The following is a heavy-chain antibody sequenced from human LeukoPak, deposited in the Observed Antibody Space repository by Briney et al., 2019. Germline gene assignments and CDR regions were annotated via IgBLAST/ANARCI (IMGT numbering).Heavy chain of an antibody. CDR3: APPTGVALYDSSGY. Sequence: GGSLRLSCAASGFTFSTYWMHWVRQAPGKGLEWVAVISYDGSNKYYADSVKGRFTISRDNSKNTLYLQMNGLRAEDTAIYYCAPPTGVALYDSSGYWGQGTLVTVSS. D-gene: IGHD3-22*01. V-gene: IGHV3-30*03. CDR1: GFTFSTYW. J-gene: IGHJ4*02. CDR2: ISYDGSNK.